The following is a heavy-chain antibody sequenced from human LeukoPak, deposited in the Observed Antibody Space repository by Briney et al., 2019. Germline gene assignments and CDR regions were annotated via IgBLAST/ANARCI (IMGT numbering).Heavy chain of an antibody. CDR3: ARVVPSGYAFDT. J-gene: IGHJ3*02. V-gene: IGHV3-11*04. CDR2: ISGTGKTI. D-gene: IGHD3-10*02. CDR1: GFIFTDYY. Sequence: GGSLRLSRAASGFIFTDYYMTWIRQAPGKGLEWISYISGTGKTIYHADSVRGRFTISRDNAENSLYLQMNSLRAEDTAVYYCARVVPSGYAFDTWGQGTMVTVSP.